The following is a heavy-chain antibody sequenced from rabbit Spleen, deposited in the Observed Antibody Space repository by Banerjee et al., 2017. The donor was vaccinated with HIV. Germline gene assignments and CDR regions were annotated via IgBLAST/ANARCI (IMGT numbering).Heavy chain of an antibody. J-gene: IGHJ4*01. CDR2: IYSTSGRT. Sequence: QSLEESGGDLVKPGASLTLTCTASGFSLTSSDYMCWVRQAPGRGLELIACIYSTSGRTWYASWVNGRFTISRSTSLSTVDLKMTSLTAADTATYFCAREWDYAGYAGYGYAYYFNLWGPGTLVTVS. D-gene: IGHD6-1*01. CDR3: AREWDYAGYAGYGYAYYFNL. CDR1: GFSLTSSDY. V-gene: IGHV1S43*01.